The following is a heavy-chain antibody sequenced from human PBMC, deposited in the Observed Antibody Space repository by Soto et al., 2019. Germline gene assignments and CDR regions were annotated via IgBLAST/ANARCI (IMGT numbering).Heavy chain of an antibody. Sequence: PGGSLRLSCAASGFTFSSYSMNWVRQAPGKGLEWVSSISSSSSYIYYADSVKGRFTISRDNAKNSLYLQMNSLRAEDTAVYYCARDQGPPYCSSTRCYRRYYYYGMDVWGQGTTVTVSS. CDR3: ARDQGPPYCSSTRCYRRYYYYGMDV. CDR1: GFTFSSYS. D-gene: IGHD2-2*01. J-gene: IGHJ6*02. V-gene: IGHV3-21*01. CDR2: ISSSSSYI.